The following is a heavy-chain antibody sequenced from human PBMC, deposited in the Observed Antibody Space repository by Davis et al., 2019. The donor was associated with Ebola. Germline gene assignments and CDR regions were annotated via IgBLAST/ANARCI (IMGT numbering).Heavy chain of an antibody. Sequence: GGSLRLSCAASRFTFGHYAMHWVRQAPGKGLEWVSGIGWNSGNIGYAGSVKGRFTISRDNAKNSLYLQMNSLRAEDTALYYCAKDITMIGKYYFDNWGQGTLVTVSS. CDR1: RFTFGHYA. J-gene: IGHJ4*02. V-gene: IGHV3-9*01. CDR3: AKDITMIGKYYFDN. D-gene: IGHD3-22*01. CDR2: IGWNSGNI.